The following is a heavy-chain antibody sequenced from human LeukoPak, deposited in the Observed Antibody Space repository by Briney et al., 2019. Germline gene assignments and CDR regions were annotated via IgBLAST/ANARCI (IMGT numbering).Heavy chain of an antibody. D-gene: IGHD1-1*01. CDR1: QFTFSSYA. V-gene: IGHV3-48*03. Sequence: GGSLRLSCAASQFTFSSYAMSWVRQAPGKGLEWLSHISDSGSSVHCADSVKGRFTISRDNSKNSLYLEMNSLRVEDTAIYYCARDATTAIGTVYMDVWGKGTTVTISS. CDR2: ISDSGSSV. J-gene: IGHJ6*03. CDR3: ARDATTAIGTVYMDV.